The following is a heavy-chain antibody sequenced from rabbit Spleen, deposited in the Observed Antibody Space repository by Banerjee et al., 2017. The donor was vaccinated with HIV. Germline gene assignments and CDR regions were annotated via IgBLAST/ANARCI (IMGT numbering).Heavy chain of an antibody. CDR3: VRGASSSGYYSL. V-gene: IGHV1S40*01. Sequence: QSLEESGGGLVQPEGSLTLTCTASGFSFSSSYYMCWIRQAPGKGLEWIACITGGASATTYYASWAKGRFTVSKASSPTVTLQMPSLTAADTATYFCVRGASSSGYYSLWGQGTLVTVS. J-gene: IGHJ6*01. CDR1: GFSFSSSYY. D-gene: IGHD1-1*01. CDR2: ITGGASATT.